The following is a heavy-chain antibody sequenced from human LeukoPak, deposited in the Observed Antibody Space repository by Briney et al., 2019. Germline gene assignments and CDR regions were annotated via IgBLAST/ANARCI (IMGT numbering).Heavy chain of an antibody. V-gene: IGHV5-10-1*01. CDR3: ARQWGATPSY. J-gene: IGHJ4*02. CDR1: GYSFTSYW. CDR2: IDPSDSYT. D-gene: IGHD1-26*01. Sequence: PGESLKISCKGSGYSFTSYWISWVRQMPGKGLEWMGRIDPSDSYTNYSPSFEGHVTISADRSSTTADLQWSSLKASDTAMYYCARQWGATPSYGGQGTLVTVSS.